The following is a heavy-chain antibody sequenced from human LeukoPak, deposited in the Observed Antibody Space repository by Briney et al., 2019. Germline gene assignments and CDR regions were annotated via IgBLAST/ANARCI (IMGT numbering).Heavy chain of an antibody. D-gene: IGHD4-17*01. V-gene: IGHV4-38-2*02. Sequence: SETLSLTCTVSGYSISSGYYWGWIRQPPGKGLEWIGNIHQSGSTYYNPSVKSRVSISMDTSKNQFSLKLSSVTAADTAVYYCARVLDYEDAFDIWGQGTMVTVSS. J-gene: IGHJ3*02. CDR1: GYSISSGYY. CDR3: ARVLDYEDAFDI. CDR2: IHQSGST.